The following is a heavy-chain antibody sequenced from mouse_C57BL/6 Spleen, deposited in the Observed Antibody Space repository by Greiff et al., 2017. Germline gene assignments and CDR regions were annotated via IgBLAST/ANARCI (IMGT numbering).Heavy chain of an antibody. V-gene: IGHV1-69*01. J-gene: IGHJ2*01. Sequence: VQLQQPGAELVMPGASVKLSCKASGYTFTSYWMHWVKQRTGQGLEWIGEIDPSDSYTKYNQKFKGKSTLTVDKSSSTAYRQLSSLTSEDSAVYYCARFSTVVDYWGKGTTLTVSS. CDR1: GYTFTSYW. CDR2: IDPSDSYT. D-gene: IGHD1-1*01. CDR3: ARFSTVVDY.